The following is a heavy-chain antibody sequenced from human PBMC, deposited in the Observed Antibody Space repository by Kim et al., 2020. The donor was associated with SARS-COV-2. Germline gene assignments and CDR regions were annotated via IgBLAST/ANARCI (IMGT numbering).Heavy chain of an antibody. J-gene: IGHJ4*02. CDR3: AKEDTDSRGHTQPFDY. D-gene: IGHD3-22*01. Sequence: DAVRCRFTISRDNSKNTVYLQINSLRAEDTAVYYCAKEDTDSRGHTQPFDYWGQGTLVTVSS. V-gene: IGHV3-23*01.